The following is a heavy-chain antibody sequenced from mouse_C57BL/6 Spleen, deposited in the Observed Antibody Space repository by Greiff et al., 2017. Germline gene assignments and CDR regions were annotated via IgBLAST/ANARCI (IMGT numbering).Heavy chain of an antibody. V-gene: IGHV3-6*01. CDR1: GYSITSGYY. CDR3: ARGPYYGNYYAMDY. J-gene: IGHJ4*01. Sequence: EVKLMESGPGLVKPSQSLSLTCSVTGYSITSGYYWNWIRQFPGNKLEWMGYISYDGSNNYNPSLKNRISITRDTSKNQFFRKLNSVTTEDTATYYCARGPYYGNYYAMDYWGQGTSVTVSS. CDR2: ISYDGSN. D-gene: IGHD2-10*01.